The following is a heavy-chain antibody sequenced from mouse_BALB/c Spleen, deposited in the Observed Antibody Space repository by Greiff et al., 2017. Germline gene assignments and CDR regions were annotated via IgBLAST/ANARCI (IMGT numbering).Heavy chain of an antibody. D-gene: IGHD2-3*01. CDR2: INPGSGGT. Sequence: QVQLQQSGAELVRPGTSVKVSCKASGYAFTNYLIEWVKQRPGQGLEWIGVINPGSGGTNYNEKFKGKATLTADKSSSTAYMQLSSLTSDDSAVYFCARFGYSWYFDVWGAGTTVTGSS. V-gene: IGHV1-54*01. CDR1: GYAFTNYL. J-gene: IGHJ1*01. CDR3: ARFGYSWYFDV.